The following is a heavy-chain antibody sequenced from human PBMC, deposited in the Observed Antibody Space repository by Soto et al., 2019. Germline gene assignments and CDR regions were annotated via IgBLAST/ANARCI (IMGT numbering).Heavy chain of an antibody. Sequence: EVHLLESGGGLVQPGGSPRLSCAASGFTFSTYAMSWVRQAPGKGLEWVSTISDSGGSTYYAASVKGRFTISRDNSKNTLYLLMNSLSAEDTPLYYCAKVHGSGTYYNFPDYWGQGTLVTVSS. CDR2: ISDSGGST. V-gene: IGHV3-23*01. D-gene: IGHD3-10*01. CDR1: GFTFSTYA. CDR3: AKVHGSGTYYNFPDY. J-gene: IGHJ4*02.